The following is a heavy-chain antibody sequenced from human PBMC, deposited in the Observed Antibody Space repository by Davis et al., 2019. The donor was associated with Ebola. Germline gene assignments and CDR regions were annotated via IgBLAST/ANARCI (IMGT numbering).Heavy chain of an antibody. J-gene: IGHJ6*02. CDR2: ISGSGGST. D-gene: IGHD6-6*01. V-gene: IGHV3-23*01. Sequence: GESLKISCAASGFTFGSYAMSWVRQAPGKGLEWVSAISGSGGSTYYADSVKGRFTISRDNAKNSLYLQMNSLRAEDTAVYYCTRDLKQPRPSYYYGMDVWGQGTTVTVSS. CDR3: TRDLKQPRPSYYYGMDV. CDR1: GFTFGSYA.